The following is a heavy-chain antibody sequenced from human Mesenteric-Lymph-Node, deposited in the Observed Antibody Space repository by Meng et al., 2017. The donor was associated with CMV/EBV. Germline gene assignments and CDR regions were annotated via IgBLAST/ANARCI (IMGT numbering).Heavy chain of an antibody. J-gene: IGHJ4*02. V-gene: IGHV4-34*01. Sequence: QVQLQQSGAGLLKPPETLSLTCAVYGGSFSGYYWSWIRQPPGKGLEWIGEINHSGVPNYNPSLKSRVTISLDRSKNQFSLKLSSVTAEDTAVYYCARGSDIPVNNYWGQGTLVTVSS. CDR1: GGSFSGYY. CDR3: ARGSDIPVNNY. D-gene: IGHD2-15*01. CDR2: INHSGVP.